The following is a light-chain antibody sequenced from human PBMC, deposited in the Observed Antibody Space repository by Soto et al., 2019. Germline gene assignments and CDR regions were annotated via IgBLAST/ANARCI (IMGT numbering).Light chain of an antibody. V-gene: IGKV3-20*01. CDR1: QSLTSNY. CDR3: HQFGASVFT. Sequence: EIVLTQSPGTLSLSPGERATLSCRASQSLTSNYLAWYQQKPGQAPRLLIPGTSNRATGIPDRFSGGGSGTDFTLTINRLEPDDLAVYYCHQFGASVFTFGPGTRVDIK. J-gene: IGKJ3*01. CDR2: GTS.